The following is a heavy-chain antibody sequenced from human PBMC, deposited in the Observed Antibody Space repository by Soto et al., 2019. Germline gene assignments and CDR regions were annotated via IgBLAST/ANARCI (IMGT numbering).Heavy chain of an antibody. Sequence: QVQLQESGPGVVKPSQTLSLTCSVSGGSISSGGYFWSWIRQHPGKGLEWIGYIYFSGSTYYNPSLKSRVTISMDTSNNQVSLKLTSVTAADTAVYYCARDARGGTSGWYYFDYWGQGALVTVSS. D-gene: IGHD6-19*01. CDR1: GGSISSGGYF. J-gene: IGHJ4*02. CDR2: IYFSGST. V-gene: IGHV4-31*03. CDR3: ARDARGGTSGWYYFDY.